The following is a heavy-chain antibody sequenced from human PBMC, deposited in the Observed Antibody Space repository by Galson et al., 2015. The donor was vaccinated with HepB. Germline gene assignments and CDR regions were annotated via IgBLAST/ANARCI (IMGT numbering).Heavy chain of an antibody. J-gene: IGHJ2*01. D-gene: IGHD3-10*01. V-gene: IGHV3-30*02. CDR2: IRYDGSNK. Sequence: SLRLSCAASGFTFSSYGMAWVRQAAGKGLEWVAFIRYDGSNKYYVDSVKGRFTISRDNSKNTLYLRMNSLRAEDTAVYYCAKDKNSYYWYFDLWGRGTLVTVSS. CDR3: AKDKNSYYWYFDL. CDR1: GFTFSSYG.